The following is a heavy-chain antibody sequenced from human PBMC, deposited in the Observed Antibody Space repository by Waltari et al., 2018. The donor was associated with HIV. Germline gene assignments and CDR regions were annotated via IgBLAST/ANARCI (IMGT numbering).Heavy chain of an antibody. D-gene: IGHD3-22*01. V-gene: IGHV4-4*07. J-gene: IGHJ3*02. CDR1: GGSISSYY. CDR2: IYTSGST. CDR3: ARGTYYYDSSGHDAFDI. Sequence: QVQLQESGPGLVKPSETLSLTCTVSGGSISSYYWSWIRQPAGKGLEWIGRIYTSGSTNYNPSIKSRVTMSVDTSKNQFSLKLSSVTAADTAVYYCARGTYYYDSSGHDAFDIWGQGTMVTVSS.